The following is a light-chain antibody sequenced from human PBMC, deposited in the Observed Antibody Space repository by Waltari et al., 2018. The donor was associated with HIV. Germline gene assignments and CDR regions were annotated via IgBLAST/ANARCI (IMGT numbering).Light chain of an antibody. V-gene: IGLV3-19*01. CDR1: SLRSYY. CDR3: NSRDSSGYAYV. CDR2: NKN. J-gene: IGLJ1*01. Sequence: SSELTQDPAVSVALGQTVKITCHGDSLRSYYASWYQQKPGQAPLLVIYNKNNRPSGVPDRFSAASSGNTASVTITGAHAEDEGCYYCNSRDSSGYAYVFGSGTKV.